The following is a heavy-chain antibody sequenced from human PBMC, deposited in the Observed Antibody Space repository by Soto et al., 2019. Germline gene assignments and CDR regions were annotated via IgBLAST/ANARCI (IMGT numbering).Heavy chain of an antibody. J-gene: IGHJ6*02. CDR2: INPNSGGT. Sequence: GASMKVSCEGCGDSFTGYYIPWVRPGPGQGVEWVGWINPNSGGTNYAQKFQGWVTMTRDTSISTAYMELSRLRSDDTAVYYCARAPRGYSYGYGDYYYGMDVWGQGTTVTVSS. CDR1: GDSFTGYY. CDR3: ARAPRGYSYGYGDYYYGMDV. V-gene: IGHV1-2*04. D-gene: IGHD5-18*01.